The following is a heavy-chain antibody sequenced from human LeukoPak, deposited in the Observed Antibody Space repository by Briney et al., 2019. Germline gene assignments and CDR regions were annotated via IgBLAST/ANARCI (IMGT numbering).Heavy chain of an antibody. CDR1: GGSFSGYY. J-gene: IGHJ5*02. V-gene: IGHV4-34*01. CDR3: ARRKGYVGWFDP. Sequence: PWETLSLTCAVYGGSFSGYYWSWIRQPPGKGLEWIGEINHSGSTNYNPSLKSRVTISVDTSKNQFSLKLSSVTAADTAVYYCARRKGYVGWFDPWGQGTLVTVSS. D-gene: IGHD6-13*01. CDR2: INHSGST.